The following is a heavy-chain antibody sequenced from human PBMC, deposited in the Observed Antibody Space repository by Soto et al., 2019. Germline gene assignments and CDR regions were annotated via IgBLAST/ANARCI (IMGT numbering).Heavy chain of an antibody. J-gene: IGHJ5*02. D-gene: IGHD2-2*01. CDR2: IIPIFGTA. CDR1: GGTFSSYA. CDR3: ANGYCISTSCFWFDP. V-gene: IGHV1-69*13. Sequence: SVEASCKASGGTFSSYANSWVRQAPGQGLEWMGGIIPIFGTANYAQKFQGRVTITADESTSTAYMELSSLRSEDTAVYYCANGYCISTSCFWFDPWGQGTLVTVSS.